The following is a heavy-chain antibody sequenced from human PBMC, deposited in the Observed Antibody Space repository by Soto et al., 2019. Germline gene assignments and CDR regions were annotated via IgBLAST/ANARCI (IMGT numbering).Heavy chain of an antibody. Sequence: WASVKVSCKASRDNFTTYAMHWVRQAPGQRLEWMGWINAGNGNTKYSQKFQGRVTITRDTSASTAYMELSSLRSEDTAVYYCARVHFDRSAYNWFDPWGQGTLVTVSS. J-gene: IGHJ5*02. CDR1: RDNFTTYA. D-gene: IGHD3-22*01. V-gene: IGHV1-3*01. CDR2: INAGNGNT. CDR3: ARVHFDRSAYNWFDP.